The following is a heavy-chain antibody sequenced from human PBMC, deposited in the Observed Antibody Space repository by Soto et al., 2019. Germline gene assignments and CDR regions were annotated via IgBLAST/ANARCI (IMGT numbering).Heavy chain of an antibody. J-gene: IGHJ5*02. V-gene: IGHV1-69*13. D-gene: IGHD6-13*01. Sequence: VKVSCKASGGTFSSYAISWVRQAPGQGLEWMGGIIPIFGTANCAQKFQGRVTITADESTSTAYMELSSLRSEDTVVYYCAREFRLDYIAAAPGGSWFDPWGQGTLVTVSS. CDR3: AREFRLDYIAAAPGGSWFDP. CDR2: IIPIFGTA. CDR1: GGTFSSYA.